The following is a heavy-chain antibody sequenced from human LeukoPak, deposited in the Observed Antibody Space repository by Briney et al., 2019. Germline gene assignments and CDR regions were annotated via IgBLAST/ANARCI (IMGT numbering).Heavy chain of an antibody. CDR2: ISSSSSYI. CDR3: ARDLAVVVVSAFDI. D-gene: IGHD3-22*01. V-gene: IGHV3-21*04. Sequence: GSLRLSCAASGFTFSSYSLNWVRQAPGKGLEWVSSISSSSSYIYYADSVKGRFTISRDNAKNSLYLQKNSLRAEDTAVYYCARDLAVVVVSAFDIWGQGTMVTVSS. J-gene: IGHJ3*02. CDR1: GFTFSSYS.